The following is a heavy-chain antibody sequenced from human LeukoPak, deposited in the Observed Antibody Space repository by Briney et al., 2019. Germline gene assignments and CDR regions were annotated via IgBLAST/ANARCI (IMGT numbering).Heavy chain of an antibody. V-gene: IGHV3-21*01. CDR2: ISSSSSYI. J-gene: IGHJ6*03. CDR3: ARDPPPDLYYYYMDV. Sequence: GGSLRLSCAASGFTFSSYSMNWVRQAPGKGLEWVSSISSSSSYIYYADSVKGRFTISRDNAKNSLYLQMNSLRAVDTAVYYCARDPPPDLYYYYMDVWGKGTTVTVSS. D-gene: IGHD1-14*01. CDR1: GFTFSSYS.